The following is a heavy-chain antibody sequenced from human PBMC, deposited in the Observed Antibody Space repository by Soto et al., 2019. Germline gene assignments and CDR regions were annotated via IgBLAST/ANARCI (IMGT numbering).Heavy chain of an antibody. V-gene: IGHV3-30*18. CDR1: GFTFSSYG. J-gene: IGHJ4*02. CDR3: AKGLPITMVRGVTPVLFDY. CDR2: ISYDGSNK. D-gene: IGHD3-10*01. Sequence: GGSLRLSCAASGFTFSSYGMHWVRQAPGKGLEWVAVISYDGSNKYYADSVKGRFTISRDNSKNTLYLQMNSLRAEDTAVYYCAKGLPITMVRGVTPVLFDYWGQGTLVTVSS.